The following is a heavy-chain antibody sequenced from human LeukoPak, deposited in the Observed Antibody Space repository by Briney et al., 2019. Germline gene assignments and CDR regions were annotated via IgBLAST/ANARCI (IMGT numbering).Heavy chain of an antibody. J-gene: IGHJ6*02. V-gene: IGHV1-69*04. CDR1: GGTFSSYA. CDR2: IIPILGIA. D-gene: IGHD3-10*01. CDR3: ARTGTYYDGMDV. Sequence: SVKVSCKASGGTFSSYAISWVRQAPGQGLEWMGRIIPILGIANYAQKFQGRVTITADKSTSTAYMELSSLRSEDTAVYYCARTGTYYDGMDVWGQGTTVTVSS.